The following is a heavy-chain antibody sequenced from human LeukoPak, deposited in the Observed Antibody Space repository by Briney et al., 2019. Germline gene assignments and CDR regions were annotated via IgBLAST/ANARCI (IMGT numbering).Heavy chain of an antibody. CDR1: GYTFSGNY. J-gene: IGHJ5*02. CDR2: INPNSGGT. V-gene: IGHV1-2*02. Sequence: GASVKVSCKASGYTFSGNYMHWVRQAPGQGLEWMGWINPNSGGTNHAQKFQGRVTMTRDTSISTAYMELSRLRSDDTAVYYCARYGSSSPHNWFDPWGQGTLVTVSS. D-gene: IGHD6-6*01. CDR3: ARYGSSSPHNWFDP.